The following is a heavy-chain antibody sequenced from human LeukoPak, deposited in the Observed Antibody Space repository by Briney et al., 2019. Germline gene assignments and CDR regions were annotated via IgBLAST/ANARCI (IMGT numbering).Heavy chain of an antibody. CDR3: ARGDGYLDY. CDR1: GGSISSGDYY. CDR2: INHSGST. Sequence: SETLSLTCTVSGGSISSGDYYWSWIRQPPGKGLEWIGEINHSGSTNYNPSLKSRVTISVDTSKNQFSLKLSSVTAADTAVYYCARGDGYLDYWGQGTLVTVSS. V-gene: IGHV4-39*07. J-gene: IGHJ4*02.